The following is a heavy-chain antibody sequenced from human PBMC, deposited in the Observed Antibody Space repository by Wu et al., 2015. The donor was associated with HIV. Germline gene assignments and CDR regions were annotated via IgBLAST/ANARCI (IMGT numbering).Heavy chain of an antibody. CDR3: ASWFGAGIVLAGYRYFDL. J-gene: IGHJ2*01. V-gene: IGHV1-69*13. Sequence: QVQLLQSGAEVKKPGSSVRVSCMASGGTFSTYAISWVRQAPGQGLEWMGRIIPVLGTTYSAQKLQGRVTFTADESTGTAYMELRRLRSDDTAVYYCASWFGAGIVLAGYRYFDLWGRGTLVTVSS. CDR2: IIPVLGTT. CDR1: GGTFSTYA. D-gene: IGHD6-19*01.